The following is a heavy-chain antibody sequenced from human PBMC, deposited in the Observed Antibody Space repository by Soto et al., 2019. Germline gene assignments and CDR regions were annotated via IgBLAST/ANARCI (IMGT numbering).Heavy chain of an antibody. CDR3: ASWLQWEHGFDI. CDR2: LNQDGSEK. J-gene: IGHJ3*02. Sequence: GGSLRLSCAASGFTFTDYWMSWVRQAPGKGLEWVANLNQDGSEKNCVDSVKGRFTISRDNAKNSVYLQLNSLRPEDTAVYYCASWLQWEHGFDIWGLGTRVTVSS. CDR1: GFTFTDYW. V-gene: IGHV3-7*03. D-gene: IGHD2-2*01.